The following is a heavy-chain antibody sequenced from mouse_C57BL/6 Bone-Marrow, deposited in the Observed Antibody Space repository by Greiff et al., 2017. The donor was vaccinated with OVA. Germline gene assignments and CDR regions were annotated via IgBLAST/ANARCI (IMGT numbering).Heavy chain of an antibody. J-gene: IGHJ2*01. V-gene: IGHV14-2*01. D-gene: IGHD1-1*01. CDR2: IDPEDGET. CDR1: GFNIKDYY. Sequence: EVQRVESGAELVKPGASVKLSCTASGFNIKDYYMHWVKQRTEQGLEWIGRIDPEDGETKYAPKFQGKATITADTSSNTAYLQLSSLTSEDTAVYYCVLITTVVTSYFDYWGQGTTLTVSS. CDR3: VLITTVVTSYFDY.